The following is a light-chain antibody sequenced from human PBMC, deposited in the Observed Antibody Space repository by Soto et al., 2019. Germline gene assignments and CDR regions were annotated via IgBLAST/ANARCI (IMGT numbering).Light chain of an antibody. CDR2: EVN. CDR1: SSNVGSYKL. Sequence: QSALTQPASVSGSPGQSITISCTGTSSNVGSYKLVSWYQQHPGKAPKLMIFEVNKRPSWVSNRFSGSKSGNTASLTISGLKVEDEADYYFCSSGGSPTYVFGTGTKLTVL. J-gene: IGLJ1*01. V-gene: IGLV2-23*02. CDR3: CSSGGSPTYV.